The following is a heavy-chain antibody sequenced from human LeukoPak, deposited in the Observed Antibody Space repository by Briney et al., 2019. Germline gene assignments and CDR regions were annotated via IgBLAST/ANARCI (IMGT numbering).Heavy chain of an antibody. CDR1: GGSISSGTYY. D-gene: IGHD2-15*01. CDR3: ATLGCSASSCYSIDTYLFDY. Sequence: SETLSLTCAVSGGSISSGTYYWGWIRQPPGKGLEWIGTIYNSGRTYYNPSLKSRVTISVDTSKSQFSLRLTSVTAADTAVYYCATLGCSASSCYSIDTYLFDYWGQGTLVTVSS. V-gene: IGHV4-39*07. CDR2: IYNSGRT. J-gene: IGHJ4*02.